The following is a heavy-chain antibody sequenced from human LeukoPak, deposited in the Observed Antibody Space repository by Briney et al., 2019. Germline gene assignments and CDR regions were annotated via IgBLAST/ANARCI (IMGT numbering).Heavy chain of an antibody. CDR2: IYSGGST. Sequence: PGGSLRLSCAASGFTFSSYAMSWVRQAPGKGLEWVSVIYSGGSTYYADSVKGRFTISRDNSKNTLYLQMNSLRAEDTAVYYCARGPGDGYNFGYYYYGMDVWGQGTTVTVSS. D-gene: IGHD5-24*01. V-gene: IGHV3-53*01. CDR1: GFTFSSYA. J-gene: IGHJ6*02. CDR3: ARGPGDGYNFGYYYYGMDV.